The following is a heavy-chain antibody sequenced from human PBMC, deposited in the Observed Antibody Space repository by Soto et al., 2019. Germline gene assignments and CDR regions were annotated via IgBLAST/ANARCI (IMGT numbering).Heavy chain of an antibody. CDR3: AAPDSSDYWYLDL. Sequence: CKASGFTFRSSFVQWVRQSSGQRLEWIGWIVVGSGHTNYEQKFQERVTITRDMSTSTAYMELSSLRSEDTAVYYCAAPDSSDYWYLDLWGRGTLVSVPS. CDR1: GFTFRSSF. J-gene: IGHJ2*01. CDR2: IVVGSGHT. V-gene: IGHV1-58*01. D-gene: IGHD2-15*01.